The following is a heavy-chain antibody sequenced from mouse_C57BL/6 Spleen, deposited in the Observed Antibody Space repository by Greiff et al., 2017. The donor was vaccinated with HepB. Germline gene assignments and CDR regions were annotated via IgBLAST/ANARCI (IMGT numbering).Heavy chain of an antibody. V-gene: IGHV1-85*01. D-gene: IGHD1-1*01. CDR1: GYTFTSYD. J-gene: IGHJ1*03. CDR2: IYPRDGST. Sequence: QVQLQQSEPELVKPGASVKLSCKASGYTFTSYDINWVKQRPGQGLEWIGWIYPRDGSTKYNEKFKGKATLTVDTSSSTAYMELHSLTSEDSAVYFCARAEGHYYGSRDWYFDVWGTGTTVTVSS. CDR3: ARAEGHYYGSRDWYFDV.